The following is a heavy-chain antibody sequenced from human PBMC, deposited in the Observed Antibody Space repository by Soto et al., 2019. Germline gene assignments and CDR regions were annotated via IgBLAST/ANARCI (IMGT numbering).Heavy chain of an antibody. V-gene: IGHV1-18*03. CDR2: SSAYNGDT. D-gene: IGHD2-15*01. CDR1: GYPFTSYS. Sequence: QVQLVQSGAEVKEPGASVKVSCKASGYPFTSYSFSWVRQAPGQGLEWMGWSSAYNGDTRYAQKFQGRVTMTADPYTDTAYMELRNLRSDDMGVYYCAREGAVVGSAVYYGMDVWGQGTMVTVS. J-gene: IGHJ6*02. CDR3: AREGAVVGSAVYYGMDV.